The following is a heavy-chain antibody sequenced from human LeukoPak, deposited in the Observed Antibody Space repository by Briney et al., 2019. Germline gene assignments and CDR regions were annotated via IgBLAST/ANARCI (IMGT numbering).Heavy chain of an antibody. CDR3: ARMYSGTSYYFDY. J-gene: IGHJ4*02. CDR2: FSYSGST. CDR1: GVSISTYY. Sequence: SEALSLTCSVSGVSISTYYWIWIRQPPAKGLEWMGFFSYSGSTKYNPSLKSRVTMSVDTSKNQFSLKLSSVTAADTAVYYCARMYSGTSYYFDYWGQGTLVTVSS. D-gene: IGHD1-26*01. V-gene: IGHV4-59*01.